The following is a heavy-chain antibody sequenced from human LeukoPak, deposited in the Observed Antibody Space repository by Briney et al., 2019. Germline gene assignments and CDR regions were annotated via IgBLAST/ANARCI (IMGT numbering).Heavy chain of an antibody. J-gene: IGHJ6*02. V-gene: IGHV3-21*01. Sequence: GGSLRLSCAASGFTFSSYSMSWVRQAPGKGLEWVSSISSSSSYIYYADSVKGRFTISRDNAKNSLYLQMNSLRAEDTAVYYCAREYSRHYGMDVWGQGTTVTVSS. CDR3: AREYSRHYGMDV. CDR2: ISSSSSYI. CDR1: GFTFSSYS. D-gene: IGHD6-13*01.